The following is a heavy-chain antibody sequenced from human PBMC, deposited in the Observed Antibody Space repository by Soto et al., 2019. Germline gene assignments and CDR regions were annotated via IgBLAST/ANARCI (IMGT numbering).Heavy chain of an antibody. CDR3: ARDRDGYNGAFDY. CDR2: INPSGGST. Sequence: QVQLVQSGAEVKKPGASVKVSCKASGYTFSNYYMHWVRQAPGQGLEWMGIINPSGGSTSYGQKFQGRVTMTSDTSTSTVYMELSTLRSEDTAVYYCARDRDGYNGAFDYWGQGTLVTVSS. CDR1: GYTFSNYY. D-gene: IGHD5-12*01. V-gene: IGHV1-46*03. J-gene: IGHJ4*02.